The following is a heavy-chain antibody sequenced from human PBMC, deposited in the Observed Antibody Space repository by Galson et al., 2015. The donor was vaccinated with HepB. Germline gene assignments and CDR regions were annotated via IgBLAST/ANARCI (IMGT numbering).Heavy chain of an antibody. V-gene: IGHV3-30-3*01. CDR3: ARARKHYYSSGTSPEYFKYGMDV. J-gene: IGHJ6*02. Sequence: SLRLSCAASGFTFSSTFSDYAMHWVRLAPGKGLEWVAVISGDGSDKYSPDPVRGRFIISRDKSRNTMYLQMNSLRVEETGVYYCARARKHYYSSGTSPEYFKYGMDVWGRGTTVTVSS. D-gene: IGHD3-10*01. CDR2: ISGDGSDK. CDR1: GFTFSSTFSDYA.